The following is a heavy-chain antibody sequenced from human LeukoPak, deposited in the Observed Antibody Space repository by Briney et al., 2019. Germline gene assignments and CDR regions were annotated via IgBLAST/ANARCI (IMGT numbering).Heavy chain of an antibody. D-gene: IGHD5-24*01. CDR1: GGSISSYY. Sequence: SETLSLTCTVSGGSISSYYWNWIRQPPGKGLEWIGYLYYSGSTNYNPSLKSRVTISVDTSNNQFSLKLSSVTAADTAVYYCARDRRDGRNYGYSDAFDIWGQGTMVTVSS. V-gene: IGHV4-59*01. CDR3: ARDRRDGRNYGYSDAFDI. J-gene: IGHJ3*02. CDR2: LYYSGST.